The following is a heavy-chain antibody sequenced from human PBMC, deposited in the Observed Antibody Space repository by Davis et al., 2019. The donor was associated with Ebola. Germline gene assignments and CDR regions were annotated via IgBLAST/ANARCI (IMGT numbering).Heavy chain of an antibody. D-gene: IGHD3-22*01. CDR1: GYSSTNYW. J-gene: IGHJ4*02. V-gene: IGHV5-10-1*01. CDR3: ARPIFYDSSGYYGY. CDR2: IDPSDSYT. Sequence: GESLKISCKGSGYSSTNYWISWLRQMPGKGLEWMGRIDPSDSYTNYSPSFQGHVTISADKSISTAYLQWSSLKASDTAMYYCARPIFYDSSGYYGYWGQGTLVTVSS.